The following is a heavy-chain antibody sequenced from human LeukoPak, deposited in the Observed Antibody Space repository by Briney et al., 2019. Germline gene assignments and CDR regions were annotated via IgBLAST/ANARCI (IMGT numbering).Heavy chain of an antibody. CDR1: GFAFNTYA. V-gene: IGHV3-30*04. D-gene: IGHD2-2*01. J-gene: IGHJ6*02. CDR2: ISNDETSI. Sequence: PGGSLRLSCAASGFAFNTYAMHWVRQAPGKGLEWVAVISNDETSIYYADSVKGRFTIPRDNSKNTLYLQMNSLRSEDTAVFYCARRNGALGPVPPAMAPYYNYALDVWGQGTTVTVSS. CDR3: ARRNGALGPVPPAMAPYYNYALDV.